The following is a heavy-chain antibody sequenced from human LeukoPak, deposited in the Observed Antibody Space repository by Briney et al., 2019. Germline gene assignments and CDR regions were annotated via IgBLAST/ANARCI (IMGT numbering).Heavy chain of an antibody. CDR1: GYTFTSYD. Sequence: ASVKVSCKASGYTFTSYDINWVRQTTGQGLEWMGWMNPNSGSTGYAQKFQGRVTITRNTSISTVYVELSGLRSEDTAVYYCARGRSTGYPYYFEYWGQGTLVTVSS. CDR3: ARGRSTGYPYYFEY. D-gene: IGHD5-12*01. V-gene: IGHV1-8*03. J-gene: IGHJ4*02. CDR2: MNPNSGST.